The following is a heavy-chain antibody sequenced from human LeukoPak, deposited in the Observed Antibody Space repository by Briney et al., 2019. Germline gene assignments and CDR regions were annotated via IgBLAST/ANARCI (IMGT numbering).Heavy chain of an antibody. V-gene: IGHV4-34*01. Sequence: SETLSLTCAVYGGSFSGYYWSWIRQPPGKGLEWIGSIYYSGSTYYNPSLKSRVTISVDTSKNQFSLKLSSVTAADTAVYYCARAGGSMWYYDILTGYSSFDYWGQGTLVTVSS. CDR2: IYYSGST. CDR3: ARAGGSMWYYDILTGYSSFDY. J-gene: IGHJ4*02. D-gene: IGHD3-9*01. CDR1: GGSFSGYY.